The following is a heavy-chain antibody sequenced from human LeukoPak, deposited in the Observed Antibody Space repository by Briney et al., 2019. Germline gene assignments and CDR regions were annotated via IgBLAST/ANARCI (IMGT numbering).Heavy chain of an antibody. Sequence: QPGRSLRLSCAASGFTFSSYWMHWVRQAPGKGLVWVSRINSDGSSTSYADSVKGRCTISRDNAKNTLYLQTNSLRAEDTAVYYCARGIAAAGPWGQGTMVTVSS. V-gene: IGHV3-74*01. CDR1: GFTFSSYW. CDR3: ARGIAAAGP. J-gene: IGHJ3*01. D-gene: IGHD6-13*01. CDR2: INSDGSST.